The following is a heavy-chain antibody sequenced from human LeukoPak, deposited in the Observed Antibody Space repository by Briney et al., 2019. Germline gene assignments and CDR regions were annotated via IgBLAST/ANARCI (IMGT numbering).Heavy chain of an antibody. D-gene: IGHD3-22*01. CDR1: GYSISSGYY. J-gene: IGHJ5*02. CDR3: ARDRRDSSGPIRIWFDP. CDR2: IYHNGNT. V-gene: IGHV4-38-2*02. Sequence: SETLSLTCAVSGYSISSGYYWGWIRQPPRKGLEWIGSIYHNGNTYYNPSLKSRVTISVDTSKNEFSLKLSSVTAADTAVYYCARDRRDSSGPIRIWFDPWGQGTLVTVSS.